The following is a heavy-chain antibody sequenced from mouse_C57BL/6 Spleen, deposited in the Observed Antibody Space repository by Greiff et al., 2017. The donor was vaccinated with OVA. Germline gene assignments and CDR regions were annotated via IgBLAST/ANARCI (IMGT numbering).Heavy chain of an antibody. V-gene: IGHV5-17*01. CDR1: GFTFSDYG. J-gene: IGHJ2*01. CDR2: ISSGSSTI. Sequence: VQLKQSGGGLVKPGGSLKLSCAASGFTFSDYGMHWVRQAPEKGLEWVAYISSGSSTIYYADTVKGRFTISRDNAKNTLFLQMTSLRSEDTAMYYCAGSDYDSFDYWGQGTTLTVSS. CDR3: AGSDYDSFDY. D-gene: IGHD2-4*01.